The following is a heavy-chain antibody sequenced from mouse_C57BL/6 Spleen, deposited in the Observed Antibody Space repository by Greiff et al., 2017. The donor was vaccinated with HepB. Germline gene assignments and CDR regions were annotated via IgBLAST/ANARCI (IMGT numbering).Heavy chain of an antibody. CDR1: GYTFTDYY. J-gene: IGHJ3*01. D-gene: IGHD2-4*01. CDR3: ADYDYDEGFAY. Sequence: EVQLQQSGPVLVKPGASVKMSCKASGYTFTDYYMNWVKQSHGKSLEWIGVINPYNGGTSYNQKFKGKATLTVDKSSSTAYMELNSLTSEDSAVYYCADYDYDEGFAYWGQGTLVTVSA. CDR2: INPYNGGT. V-gene: IGHV1-19*01.